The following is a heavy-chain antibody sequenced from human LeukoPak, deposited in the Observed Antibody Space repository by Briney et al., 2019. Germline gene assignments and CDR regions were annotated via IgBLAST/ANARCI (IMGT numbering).Heavy chain of an antibody. CDR1: GGSISSYY. D-gene: IGHD3-10*01. CDR2: IYYSGST. CDR3: AGWFMVRGVIHLDY. V-gene: IGHV4-59*01. J-gene: IGHJ4*02. Sequence: SETLSLTCTVSGGSISSYYWSWIRQPPGKGLEWIGYIYYSGSTNYNPSLKSRVTISVDTSKNQFSLKLSSVTAADTAVYYCAGWFMVRGVIHLDYWGQGTLVTVSS.